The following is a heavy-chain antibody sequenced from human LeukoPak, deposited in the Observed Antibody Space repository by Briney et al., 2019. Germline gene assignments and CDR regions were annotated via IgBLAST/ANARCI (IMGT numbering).Heavy chain of an antibody. D-gene: IGHD3-10*01. V-gene: IGHV4-34*01. CDR1: GGPFSGYF. CDR2: IHNSGTT. Sequence: LETLSLTCAVSGGPFSGYFWSWIRQSSGKGLEWIGEIHNSGTTNYNPSLNSRVTISEDTSKNQFYLNLSSVTAADTAVYYCARRYYYNLGSFPFDFWGQGTLVTVSS. J-gene: IGHJ4*02. CDR3: ARRYYYNLGSFPFDF.